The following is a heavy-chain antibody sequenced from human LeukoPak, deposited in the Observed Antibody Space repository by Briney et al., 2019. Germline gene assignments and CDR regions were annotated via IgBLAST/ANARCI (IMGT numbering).Heavy chain of an antibody. V-gene: IGHV1-69*04. D-gene: IGHD6-13*01. J-gene: IGHJ4*02. CDR2: IIPILGIA. CDR3: ARASIAAAGPFDY. Sequence: KISCKGSGYSFTSHWIGWVRQAPGQGLEWMGRIIPILGIANYAQKFQGRVTITADKSTSTAYMELSSLRSEDTAVYYCARASIAAAGPFDYWGQGTLVTVSS. CDR1: GYSFTSHW.